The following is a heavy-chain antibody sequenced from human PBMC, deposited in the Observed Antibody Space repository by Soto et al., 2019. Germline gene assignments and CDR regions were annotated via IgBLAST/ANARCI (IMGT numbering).Heavy chain of an antibody. Sequence: SETLSLTCTASGGSISSYYWSWIRQPPGKGLEWIGYIYYSGSTNYNPSIKSRVTISVDTSKNQFSLKLSSVTAADTAVYYCARQKQGYSYGPAPLFYGMDVWGQGTTVTVS. CDR1: GGSISSYY. D-gene: IGHD5-18*01. V-gene: IGHV4-59*08. J-gene: IGHJ6*02. CDR2: IYYSGST. CDR3: ARQKQGYSYGPAPLFYGMDV.